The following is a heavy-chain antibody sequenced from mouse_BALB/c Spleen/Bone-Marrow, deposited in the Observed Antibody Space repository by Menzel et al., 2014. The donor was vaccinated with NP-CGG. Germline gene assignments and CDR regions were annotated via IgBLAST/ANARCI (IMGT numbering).Heavy chain of an antibody. CDR1: GFSLTGYG. J-gene: IGHJ4*01. CDR3: ARGEDYDDYYAMDY. Sequence: VQLVESGPGLVAPSQSLSTTCTVSGFSLTGYGVNWVRQPPGKGLEWLGMIWGDGSTDYNSALKSRLSISKDNSKSQVFLKMNSLQTDDTARYYCARGEDYDDYYAMDYWGQGTSVTVSS. V-gene: IGHV2-6-7*01. CDR2: IWGDGST. D-gene: IGHD2-4*01.